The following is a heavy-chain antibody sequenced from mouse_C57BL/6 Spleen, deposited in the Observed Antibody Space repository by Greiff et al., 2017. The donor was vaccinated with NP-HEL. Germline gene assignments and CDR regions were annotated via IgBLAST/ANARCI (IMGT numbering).Heavy chain of an antibody. Sequence: EVQLVESGGGLVKPGGSLKLSCAASGFTFSSYAMSWVRQTPEKRLEWVATISDGGSYTYYPDNVKGRFTISRDNAKNNLYLQMSHLKSEDTAMYYCAREGGNLFDDWGQGTTLTVSS. J-gene: IGHJ2*01. V-gene: IGHV5-4*01. D-gene: IGHD2-1*01. CDR2: ISDGGSYT. CDR1: GFTFSSYA. CDR3: AREGGNLFDD.